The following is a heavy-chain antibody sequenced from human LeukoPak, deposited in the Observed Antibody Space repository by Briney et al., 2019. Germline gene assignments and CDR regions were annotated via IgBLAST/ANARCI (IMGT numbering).Heavy chain of an antibody. CDR3: ARYSDYDILTGYLDY. J-gene: IGHJ4*02. Sequence: GASVKVSCKASGYTFTSYGISWVRQAPGQGLEWMGGIIPIFGTANYAQKFQGRVTITADESTSTAYMELSSLRSEDTAVYYCARYSDYDILTGYLDYWGQGTLVTVSS. CDR1: GYTFTSYG. D-gene: IGHD3-9*01. CDR2: IIPIFGTA. V-gene: IGHV1-69*13.